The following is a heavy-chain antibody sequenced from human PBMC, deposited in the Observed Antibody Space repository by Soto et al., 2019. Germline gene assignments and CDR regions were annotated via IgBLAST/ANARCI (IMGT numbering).Heavy chain of an antibody. CDR1: GGSISSGDYY. D-gene: IGHD3-16*02. V-gene: IGHV4-30-4*01. J-gene: IGHJ4*02. CDR2: IYYSGST. Sequence: SETLSLTCTVSGGSISSGDYYWSWIRQPPGKGLEWIGYIYYSGSTYYNPSLKSRVTISVDTSKNQFSLKLSSVTAADTVVYYCAREARLGELSSADYWGQGTLVTVSS. CDR3: AREARLGELSSADY.